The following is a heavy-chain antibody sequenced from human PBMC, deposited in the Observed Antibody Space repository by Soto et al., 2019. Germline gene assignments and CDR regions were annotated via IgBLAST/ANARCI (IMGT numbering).Heavy chain of an antibody. CDR3: ARAPTTLTCAY. D-gene: IGHD4-17*01. Sequence: EVQLVESGGGLVQPGGSLRLSCAASGFTFSSYEMNWVRQAPGKGLVLVSYISSSGSTIYYADSVKGRFTISRDNAKNSLYLQMNSLSAEDTAVYYCARAPTTLTCAYWGQVTLVTVSS. J-gene: IGHJ4*02. CDR2: ISSSGSTI. V-gene: IGHV3-48*03. CDR1: GFTFSSYE.